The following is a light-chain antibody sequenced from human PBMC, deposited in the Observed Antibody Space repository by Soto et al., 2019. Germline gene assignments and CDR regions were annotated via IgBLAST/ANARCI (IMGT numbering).Light chain of an antibody. V-gene: IGKV3-20*01. CDR3: QQYAESPIT. Sequence: EIVLTQSPGTLSLSPGEGTTLSCTASHLVKKNYLAWYQQKAGQAPRLLIYAASARATSIPDRFSGRGSGTDFTLTISRLEPEDVAVFYCQQYAESPITFGQGTRLEIK. J-gene: IGKJ5*01. CDR1: HLVKKNY. CDR2: AAS.